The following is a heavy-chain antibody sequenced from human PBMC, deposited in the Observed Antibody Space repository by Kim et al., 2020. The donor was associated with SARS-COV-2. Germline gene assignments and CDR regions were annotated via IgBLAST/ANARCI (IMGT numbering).Heavy chain of an antibody. Sequence: SETLSLTCTVSGGSISSGGYYWSWIRQHPGKGLEWIGYIYYSGSTYYNPSLKSRVTISVDTSKNQFSLKLSSVTAADTAVYYCARARGITMMVVVMIDAFDSWGQGTMVTVSS. J-gene: IGHJ3*02. CDR3: ARARGITMMVVVMIDAFDS. CDR1: GGSISSGGYY. D-gene: IGHD3-22*01. V-gene: IGHV4-31*03. CDR2: IYYSGST.